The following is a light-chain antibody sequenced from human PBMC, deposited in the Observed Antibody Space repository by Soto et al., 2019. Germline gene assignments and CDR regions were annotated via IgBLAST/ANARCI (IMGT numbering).Light chain of an antibody. CDR2: GAS. J-gene: IGKJ1*01. Sequence: EIVMTHSPATLSVSPCERATLSFRASQSVSSNLAWYQQKAGQAPRLLIYGASSRATGISDRFSGSGSGTDFTLTISRLEPEDFAVYYCQQYASSPWTFGQGTKVDIK. CDR3: QQYASSPWT. CDR1: QSVSSN. V-gene: IGKV3-20*01.